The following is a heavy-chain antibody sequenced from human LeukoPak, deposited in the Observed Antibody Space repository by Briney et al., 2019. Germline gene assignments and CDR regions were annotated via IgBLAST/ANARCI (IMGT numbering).Heavy chain of an antibody. CDR3: ARDFHVRLYHTGGYSY. CDR2: ISSSSSPI. CDR1: RFTFSSYS. D-gene: IGHD3-22*01. J-gene: IGHJ4*02. V-gene: IGHV3-48*01. Sequence: PGGSLRLSCAASRFTFSSYSMNWVRQAPGKGLEWVSYISSSSSPIYYADSVKGRFTISRDNARNSLYLQMNSLRAEDTAVYYCARDFHVRLYHTGGYSYWGQGTLVTVSS.